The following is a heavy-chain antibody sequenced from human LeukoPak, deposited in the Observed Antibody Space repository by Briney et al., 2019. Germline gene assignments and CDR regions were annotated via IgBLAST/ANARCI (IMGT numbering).Heavy chain of an antibody. Sequence: ASVKVSCKASGYTFTNFAISWVRQAPGEGLEWMGWMNTYNGNTDYAQKVQDRVTMTADTSTSTAYMELRSLRSDDTAVYYCTREDLCGGNVYRCGGSDSWGQGTLVTVSS. D-gene: IGHD4-23*01. CDR2: MNTYNGNT. CDR3: TREDLCGGNVYRCGGSDS. V-gene: IGHV1-18*01. CDR1: GYTFTNFA. J-gene: IGHJ4*02.